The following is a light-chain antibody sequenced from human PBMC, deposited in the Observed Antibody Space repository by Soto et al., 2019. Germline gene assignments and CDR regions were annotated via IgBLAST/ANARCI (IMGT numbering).Light chain of an antibody. V-gene: IGKV1-39*01. CDR2: AAS. CDR1: QSISSY. Sequence: DIQMTQSPSSLPASVGDRVTITCRASQSISSYLNWYQQKPGKAPKLLIYAASSLQSWVPSRFSGSASGTDFTLTISSLQPEDFATYYCQQGYSTPRGMFGQGAKVEIK. J-gene: IGKJ1*01. CDR3: QQGYSTPRGM.